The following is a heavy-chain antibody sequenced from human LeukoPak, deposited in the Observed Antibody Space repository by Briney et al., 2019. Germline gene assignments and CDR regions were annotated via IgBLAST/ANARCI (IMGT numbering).Heavy chain of an antibody. V-gene: IGHV6-1*01. Sequence: SQTLSLTCALSGDSVSSNSAAWNWIRQSPSRGLEWLGRTYYRSKWYNDYAVSVKSRITINPDTSKNQFSLQLNSVTPEDTAVYYCARGNGATVTTRGYWFDPWGQGTLVTVSS. CDR1: GDSVSSNSAA. D-gene: IGHD4-17*01. CDR3: ARGNGATVTTRGYWFDP. CDR2: TYYRSKWYN. J-gene: IGHJ5*02.